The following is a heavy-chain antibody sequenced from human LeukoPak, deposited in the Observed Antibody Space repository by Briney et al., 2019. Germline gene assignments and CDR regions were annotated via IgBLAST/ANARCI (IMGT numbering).Heavy chain of an antibody. V-gene: IGHV1-2*02. CDR2: INLNSGGT. Sequence: GASVKVSCKASGYTFTGYYMHWVRQAPGQGLEWMGWINLNSGGTNYAQKFQGRVTMTRDTSISTAYMELSRLRSDDTAVYYCARESRITMVRELTGRTDAFDIWGQGTMVTVSS. J-gene: IGHJ3*02. CDR1: GYTFTGYY. D-gene: IGHD3-10*01. CDR3: ARESRITMVRELTGRTDAFDI.